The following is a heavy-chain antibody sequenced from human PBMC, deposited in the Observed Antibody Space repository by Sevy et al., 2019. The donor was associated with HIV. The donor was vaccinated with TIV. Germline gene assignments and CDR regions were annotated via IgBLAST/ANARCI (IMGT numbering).Heavy chain of an antibody. Sequence: GGSLRLSCAASGFTFSKYSMSWVRQPPGKGLEWVSTLSFGCGEINYEDSVKALFTISRYNSKSSVYLQMNNLRPEDTAVYYCAREGCTKPHDYWGQGTLVTVSS. D-gene: IGHD2-8*01. V-gene: IGHV3-23*01. CDR2: LSFGCGEI. J-gene: IGHJ4*02. CDR1: GFTFSKYS. CDR3: AREGCTKPHDY.